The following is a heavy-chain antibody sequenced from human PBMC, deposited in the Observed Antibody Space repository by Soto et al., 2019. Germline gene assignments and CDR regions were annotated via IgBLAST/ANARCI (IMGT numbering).Heavy chain of an antibody. J-gene: IGHJ3*02. CDR3: XRXREGSGAFDI. D-gene: IGHD1-26*01. CDR2: IKQDGSEK. Sequence: EVQLVESGGGLVQPGGSLRLSCAASGFTFSSYWMSWVRQAPGKGLEWVANIKQDGSEKYYVDSVKGRFTISRDNAKNSLYXXXXXXXXXXXXXXXXXRXREGSGAFDIWGQGTMVTVSS. V-gene: IGHV3-7*01. CDR1: GFTFSSYW.